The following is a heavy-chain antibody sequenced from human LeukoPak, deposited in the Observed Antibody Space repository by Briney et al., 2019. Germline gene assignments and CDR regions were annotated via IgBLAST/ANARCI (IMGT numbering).Heavy chain of an antibody. D-gene: IGHD3-22*01. CDR3: ARVNDYYDSSGYYYGYWYFDL. CDR1: GYTFTSHG. V-gene: IGHV1-18*01. CDR2: ISAYNGNT. J-gene: IGHJ2*01. Sequence: ASVKVSCKASGYTFTSHGISWVRQAPGQGLEWMGWISAYNGNTNYAQKLQGRVTMTTDTSTSTAYMELRSLRSDDTAVYYCARVNDYYDSSGYYYGYWYFDLWGRGALVTVSS.